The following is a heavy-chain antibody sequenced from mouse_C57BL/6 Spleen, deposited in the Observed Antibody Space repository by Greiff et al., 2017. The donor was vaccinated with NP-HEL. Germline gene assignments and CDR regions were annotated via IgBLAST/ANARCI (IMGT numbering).Heavy chain of an antibody. J-gene: IGHJ4*01. V-gene: IGHV1-63*01. D-gene: IGHD1-1*01. CDR3: ARIPVYYGSTRYYAMDY. Sequence: VQLQQSGAELVRPGPSVKMSCKASGYTFTNYWIGWAKQRPGHGLEWIGDIYPGGGYTNYNEKFKGKATLTADKSSSTAYMQFSSLTSEDSAIYYCARIPVYYGSTRYYAMDYWGQGTSVTVSS. CDR1: GYTFTNYW. CDR2: IYPGGGYT.